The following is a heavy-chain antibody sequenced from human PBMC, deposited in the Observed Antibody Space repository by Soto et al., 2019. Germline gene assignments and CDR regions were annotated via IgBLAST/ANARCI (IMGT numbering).Heavy chain of an antibody. CDR1: GFIFSNHA. Sequence: GGSLRLSCAASGFIFSNHAMSWVRQVPGKGLEWVSGISAGGNLIYYADSVRGRFTMSRDNSKNMLYLQMNSLRAEDTAVYFCAKRKGIGAAAKNFHFWGQGARVTVYS. CDR2: ISAGGNLI. CDR3: AKRKGIGAAAKNFHF. D-gene: IGHD6-13*01. V-gene: IGHV3-23*01. J-gene: IGHJ4*02.